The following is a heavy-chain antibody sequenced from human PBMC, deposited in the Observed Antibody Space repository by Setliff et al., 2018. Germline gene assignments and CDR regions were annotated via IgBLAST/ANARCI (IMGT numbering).Heavy chain of an antibody. CDR1: GGAFSSYA. V-gene: IGHV1-69*11. J-gene: IGHJ3*01. Sequence: SVKVSCKASGGAFSSYALTWVRQAPGQGLEWMGRIIPVIDTTDYAQTFQGRVTITADESTRTVSMELSSLRSEDTAIYYCARGRDGYTSNALEFWGQGKMVTVSS. D-gene: IGHD5-12*01. CDR3: ARGRDGYTSNALEF. CDR2: IIPVIDTT.